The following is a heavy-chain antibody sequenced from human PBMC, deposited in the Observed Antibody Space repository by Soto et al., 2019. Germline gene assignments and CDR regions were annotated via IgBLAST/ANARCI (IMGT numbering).Heavy chain of an antibody. J-gene: IGHJ3*02. V-gene: IGHV3-23*01. CDR3: ARDYRDGIGDAFDI. CDR1: GFTFSRYT. CDR2: ISSSGGGT. Sequence: GGSLRLSCAVSGFTFSRYTMSWVRQAPGKGLEWVSGISSSGGGTYYADSAKGRFTISRDNSKNTLYLQMNSLRAEDTALYYCARDYRDGIGDAFDIWGQGTMVTVSS. D-gene: IGHD3-16*02.